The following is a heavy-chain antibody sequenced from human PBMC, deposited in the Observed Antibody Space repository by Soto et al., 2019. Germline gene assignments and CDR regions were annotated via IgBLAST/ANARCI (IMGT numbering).Heavy chain of an antibody. V-gene: IGHV3-30-3*01. CDR1: GFTFNTSV. CDR3: AREEFEDGRGHFDY. CDR2: ISYGGVNK. D-gene: IGHD3-22*01. J-gene: IGHJ4*02. Sequence: QVQLVESGGGVVQPGGSLRLSCAASGFTFNTSVMHWVRQAPGKGLEWMAIISYGGVNKYYADSVKGRFTISRDISESTLYLQMNSLRTEDMAVYYCAREEFEDGRGHFDYWGQGTLVSVSS.